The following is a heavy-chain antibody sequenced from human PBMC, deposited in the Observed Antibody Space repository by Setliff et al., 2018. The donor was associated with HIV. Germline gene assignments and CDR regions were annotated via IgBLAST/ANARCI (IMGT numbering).Heavy chain of an antibody. CDR3: ARERLAYYDFWSGYPPFDY. J-gene: IGHJ4*02. V-gene: IGHV3-30*04. CDR1: GFTFSSYT. Sequence: SLRLSCAASGFTFSSYTLHWVRQAPGKGLEWVALISYDGSNKYYADSVRGRFTISRDDSRNTLYLQMNSLRADDTAVYYCARERLAYYDFWSGYPPFDYWGQGTLVTVS. D-gene: IGHD3-3*01. CDR2: ISYDGSNK.